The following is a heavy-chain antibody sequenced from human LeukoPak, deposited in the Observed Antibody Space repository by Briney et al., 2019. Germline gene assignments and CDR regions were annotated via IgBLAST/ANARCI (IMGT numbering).Heavy chain of an antibody. V-gene: IGHV5-51*01. CDR1: GYSFTSYW. Sequence: GESLKISCKGSGYSFTSYWIGWVRQMPGKGLEWMGIIYPGDSDTRYSPSFQGQVTISADKSISTAYLQWSSLKASDTAMYYCARRTDDIVAAGTSFDYWGQGTLVTVSS. CDR2: IYPGDSDT. J-gene: IGHJ4*02. CDR3: ARRTDDIVAAGTSFDY. D-gene: IGHD6-13*01.